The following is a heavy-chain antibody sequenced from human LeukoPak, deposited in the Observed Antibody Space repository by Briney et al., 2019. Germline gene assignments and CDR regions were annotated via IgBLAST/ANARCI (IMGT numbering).Heavy chain of an antibody. D-gene: IGHD3-10*01. Sequence: GASLKLSCTASGYTFTSYGISWVRQAPGQGLEWMGWISAYNGNTDYAQKLQGRVTMTTDTSTSTAYMELRSLRSDDTAVYYCARDFMVRGVIDYWGQGTLVTVSS. V-gene: IGHV1-18*04. J-gene: IGHJ4*02. CDR3: ARDFMVRGVIDY. CDR2: ISAYNGNT. CDR1: GYTFTSYG.